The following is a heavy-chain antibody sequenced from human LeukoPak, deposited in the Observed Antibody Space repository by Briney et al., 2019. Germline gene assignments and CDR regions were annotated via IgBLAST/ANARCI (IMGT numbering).Heavy chain of an antibody. D-gene: IGHD2-15*01. J-gene: IGHJ5*02. V-gene: IGHV4-34*01. CDR3: ARPARYCSGGSCYRWFDP. Sequence: SETLSLTCAVYGGSFSGYYWSWIRQPPGKGLEWIGEINHSGSTNYNPSLKSRVTISVDTSKNQFSLKLSSVTAADTAVYFCARPARYCSGGSCYRWFDPWGQGTLVTVSS. CDR1: GGSFSGYY. CDR2: INHSGST.